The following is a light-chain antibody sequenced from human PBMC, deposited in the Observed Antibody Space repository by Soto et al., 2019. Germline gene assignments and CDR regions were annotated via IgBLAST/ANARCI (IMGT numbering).Light chain of an antibody. CDR3: KVWDSSSADYS. CDR2: DDI. J-gene: IGLJ1*01. V-gene: IGLV3-21*02. Sequence: SSDLTEPPAVSVAPGQTARSTCGAINIGSNSMHWYQQKSGHAPVLVVYDDIDSPSGMAEQLSGSNSGNKATLTSTRVESGNEADYYCKVWDSSSADYSFGTGPKVTV. CDR1: NIGSNS.